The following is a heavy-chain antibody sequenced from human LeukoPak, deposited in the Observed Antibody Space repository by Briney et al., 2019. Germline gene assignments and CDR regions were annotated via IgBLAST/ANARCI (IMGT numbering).Heavy chain of an antibody. CDR1: GFTFSSYA. J-gene: IGHJ4*02. V-gene: IGHV3-23*01. D-gene: IGHD6-19*01. CDR3: ARVVGSGFGYFDY. CDR2: ISGSGGST. Sequence: GGSLRLSCAASGFTFSSYAMSWVRQAPGKGLEWVSAISGSGGSTYYADSVKGRFTISRDNSKNTLYLQMNSLRAEDTAVYYCARVVGSGFGYFDYWGQGTLVTVSS.